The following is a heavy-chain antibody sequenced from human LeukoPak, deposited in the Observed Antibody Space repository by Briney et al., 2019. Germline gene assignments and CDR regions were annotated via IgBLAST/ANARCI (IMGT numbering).Heavy chain of an antibody. V-gene: IGHV3-23*01. J-gene: IGHJ3*02. Sequence: GGSLRLSCAASGFTFSSHGMDWVRQAPGKGLEWVSGISSGGGSISYADSVKGRFTISRDNSKNTLYLQMNSLRAEDTAVYYCARDSGSRSSSSYGNAFDIWGQGTMVTVSS. D-gene: IGHD6-6*01. CDR2: ISSGGGSI. CDR1: GFTFSSHG. CDR3: ARDSGSRSSSSYGNAFDI.